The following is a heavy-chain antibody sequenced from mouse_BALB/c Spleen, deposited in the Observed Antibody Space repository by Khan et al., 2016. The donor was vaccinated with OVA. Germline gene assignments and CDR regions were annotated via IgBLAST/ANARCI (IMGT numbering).Heavy chain of an antibody. Sequence: VQLKESGPGLVKPSQSLSLICTVTGYSITSDYAWNWIRQFPGNKLEWMGYISYSGSTTYNPSLKSRISITRDTSKDQFFLQLKYVTSEDTATYFCASERGRYYAMDYWGQGTSVTVSS. CDR1: GYSITSDYA. CDR3: ASERGRYYAMDY. V-gene: IGHV3-2*02. CDR2: ISYSGST. D-gene: IGHD4-1*01. J-gene: IGHJ4*01.